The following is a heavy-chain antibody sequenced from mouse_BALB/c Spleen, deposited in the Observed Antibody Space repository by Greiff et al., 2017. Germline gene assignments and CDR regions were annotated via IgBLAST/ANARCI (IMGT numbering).Heavy chain of an antibody. J-gene: IGHJ4*01. V-gene: IGHV1-9*01. CDR1: GYTFSSYW. D-gene: IGHD2-1*01. CDR2: ILPGSGST. CDR3: ARGGNYRYYAMDY. Sequence: QVQLQQSGAELMKPGASVKISCKATGYTFSSYWIEWVKQRPGHGLEWIGEILPGSGSTNYNEKFKGKATFTADTSSNTAYMQLSSLTSEDSAVYYCARGGNYRYYAMDYWGQGTSVTVSS.